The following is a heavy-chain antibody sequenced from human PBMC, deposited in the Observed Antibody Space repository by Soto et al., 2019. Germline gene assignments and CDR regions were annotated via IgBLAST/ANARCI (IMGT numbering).Heavy chain of an antibody. V-gene: IGHV4-4*02. Sequence: QVQLRESGPGLVKPSGTLSLTCAVSSGSISSSNRWSWVRQPPGKGLEWIWDIHHSGSTNYNPSLTSRGTMSVDKSKNQFFLNLTSVTAADTAMYYCARSVVAVGGTPHTDVWGKGTTVIVSS. CDR3: ARSVVAVGGTPHTDV. J-gene: IGHJ6*03. D-gene: IGHD2-15*01. CDR1: SGSISSSNR. CDR2: IHHSGST.